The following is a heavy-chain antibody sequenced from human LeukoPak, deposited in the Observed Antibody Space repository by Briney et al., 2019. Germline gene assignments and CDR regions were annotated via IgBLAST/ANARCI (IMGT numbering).Heavy chain of an antibody. CDR3: AGHWGAGYWNFDL. CDR2: INSDGTTT. D-gene: IGHD7-27*01. V-gene: IGHV3-74*03. CDR1: GLTFSNYW. Sequence: GGSLRLSCEVSGLTFSNYWMHWVRHAPGKGPVWVSRINSDGTTTKNADSVKGRFSISRDNAKNTLYLQMDSLRAEDTAVYYCAGHWGAGYWNFDLWGRGTLVTVSS. J-gene: IGHJ2*01.